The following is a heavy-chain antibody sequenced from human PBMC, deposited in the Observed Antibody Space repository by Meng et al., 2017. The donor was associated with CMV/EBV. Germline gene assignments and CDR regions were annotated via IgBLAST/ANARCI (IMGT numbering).Heavy chain of an antibody. CDR2: IYYSGST. CDR3: ARVGRTSCYDY. Sequence: QLQLQESRPGLVNPSQTLSLTCTVSGGSIRSGDYYWSWIRQPPGKGLEWIGYIYYSGSTYYNPSLKSRVTISVDTSKNQFSLKLSSVTAADTAVYYCARVGRTSCYDYWGQGTLVTVSS. D-gene: IGHD2-2*01. CDR1: GGSIRSGDYY. V-gene: IGHV4-30-4*08. J-gene: IGHJ4*02.